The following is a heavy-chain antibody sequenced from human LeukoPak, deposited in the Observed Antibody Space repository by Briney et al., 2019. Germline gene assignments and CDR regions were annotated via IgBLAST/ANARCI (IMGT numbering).Heavy chain of an antibody. CDR1: GFTFTSYG. CDR2: ISHDGSNK. V-gene: IGHV3-30*18. J-gene: IGHJ6*02. D-gene: IGHD3-3*01. Sequence: PGGSLRLSCAASGFTFTSYGMHWVRQAPGKGLEWVAVISHDGSNKYYADFVKGRFTISRDNSKNTLYLQMSSLRAEDTAVYYCAKTIWEWFSYYYGMDVWGQGTTVAVSS. CDR3: AKTIWEWFSYYYGMDV.